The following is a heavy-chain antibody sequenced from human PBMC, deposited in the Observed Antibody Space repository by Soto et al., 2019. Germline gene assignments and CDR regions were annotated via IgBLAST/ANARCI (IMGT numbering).Heavy chain of an antibody. D-gene: IGHD3-3*01. CDR1: GGSISSSSYY. V-gene: IGHV4-39*01. CDR3: ARQDATMGYYAFWSGFPVAH. J-gene: IGHJ4*02. CDR2: IYYAGDT. Sequence: SETLSLTCTVSGGSISSSSYYWGWIRQSPGKSLEWIGSIYYAGDTQYNPSLKSRVTLSVDRSNNQFSLKVTSVTAADTAVYYCARQDATMGYYAFWSGFPVAHWGQGTLVTVSS.